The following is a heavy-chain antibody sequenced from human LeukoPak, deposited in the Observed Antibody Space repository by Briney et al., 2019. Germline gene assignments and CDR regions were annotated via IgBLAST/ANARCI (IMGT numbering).Heavy chain of an antibody. D-gene: IGHD2-2*01. J-gene: IGHJ6*02. CDR3: AKDPVPFYYYYGMDV. V-gene: IGHV3-30*18. Sequence: PGGSLRLSCAASGFIFSSYGMHWVRQAPGKGLEWVAVISYDGSNKYYADSVKGRFTISRDNSKNTLYLQMNSLRAEDTAVYYCAKDPVPFYYYYGMDVWGQGTTVTVSS. CDR2: ISYDGSNK. CDR1: GFIFSSYG.